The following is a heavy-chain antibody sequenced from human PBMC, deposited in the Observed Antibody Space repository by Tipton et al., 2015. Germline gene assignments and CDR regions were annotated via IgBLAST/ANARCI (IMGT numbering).Heavy chain of an antibody. CDR1: GFTFNLYS. CDR3: ARGGGYCSSPTCHNWFDP. CDR2: INEDGSET. Sequence: SLRLSCVGSGFTFNLYSMSWARQFPGKGLEWVATINEDGSETHYLDSVKGRFTISRDNAESSLYLQMNSLRAEDTAVYYCARGGGYCSSPTCHNWFDPRGQGTLVTVSS. D-gene: IGHD2-2*01. V-gene: IGHV3-7*02. J-gene: IGHJ5*02.